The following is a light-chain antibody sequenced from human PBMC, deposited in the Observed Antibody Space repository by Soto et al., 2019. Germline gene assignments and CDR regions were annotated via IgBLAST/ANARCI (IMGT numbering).Light chain of an antibody. CDR1: RSVSSN. CDR2: GAS. Sequence: ETVMTQSPATLSVSPGKRATLSCRASRSVSSNLAWYQQKPGQAPRLLIYGASTRATGIPARFSGGGSGTKFTLTISSLQSEDAAVYHCQQYYNWSPLTFGGGTKVEIK. V-gene: IGKV3-15*01. J-gene: IGKJ4*01. CDR3: QQYYNWSPLT.